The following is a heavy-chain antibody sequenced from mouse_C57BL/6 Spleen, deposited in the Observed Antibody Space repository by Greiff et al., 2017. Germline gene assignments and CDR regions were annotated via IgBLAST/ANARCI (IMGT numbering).Heavy chain of an antibody. CDR2: INPSSGYT. J-gene: IGHJ3*01. CDR1: GYTFTSYT. V-gene: IGHV1-4*01. CDR3: AREDGYDAWFAY. D-gene: IGHD2-2*01. Sequence: VQLQESGAELARPGASVKMSCKASGYTFTSYTMHWVKQRPGQGLEWIGYINPSSGYTKYNQKFKDKATLTADKSSSTAYMQLSSLTSEDSAVYYCAREDGYDAWFAYWGQGTLVTVSA.